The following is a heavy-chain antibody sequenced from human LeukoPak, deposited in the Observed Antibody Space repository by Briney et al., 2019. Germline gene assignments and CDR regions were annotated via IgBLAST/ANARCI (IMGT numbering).Heavy chain of an antibody. V-gene: IGHV3-48*03. CDR1: GFTFSGFE. J-gene: IGHJ5*02. CDR2: ISSSGSTR. Sequence: GGSLRLSCAASGFTFSGFEMNWVRQAPGKGLEWVSYISSSGSTRYYADSVEGRCTVSRDNAKNSLYLQMNSLRAEDTAVYYCARDPVNCGGDCYQAWGQGTLVTVSS. CDR3: ARDPVNCGGDCYQA. D-gene: IGHD2-21*02.